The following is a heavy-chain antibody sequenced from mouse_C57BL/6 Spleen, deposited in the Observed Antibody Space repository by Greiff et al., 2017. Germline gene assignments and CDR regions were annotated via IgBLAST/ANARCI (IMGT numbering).Heavy chain of an antibody. CDR1: GFTFSSYG. Sequence: EVKLMESGGDLVKPGGSLKLSCAASGFTFSSYGMSWVRQTPDKRLEWVATISSGGSYTYYPNSVKGRITISRDNDKNTLYLQMSSLKSEKTAMYYCARHEGTGTTWFAYWGQGTLVTVSA. D-gene: IGHD4-1*01. V-gene: IGHV5-6*01. CDR2: ISSGGSYT. J-gene: IGHJ3*01. CDR3: ARHEGTGTTWFAY.